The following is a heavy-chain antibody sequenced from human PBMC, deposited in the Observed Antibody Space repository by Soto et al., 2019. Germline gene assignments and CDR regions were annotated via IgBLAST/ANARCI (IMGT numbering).Heavy chain of an antibody. J-gene: IGHJ3*01. Sequence: VSVGGVVQPGRSLRLSCAASGFTFKNFGMSWVRQAPGKGLEWVAVISYDGKNKYYWDSVKGRFTISRDNSKNTLYLQMNSLRVEDTALYYCAKVLPVDASDLWGHGAMVIVSS. CDR1: GFTFKNFG. CDR3: AKVLPVDASDL. CDR2: ISYDGKNK. V-gene: IGHV3-30*18.